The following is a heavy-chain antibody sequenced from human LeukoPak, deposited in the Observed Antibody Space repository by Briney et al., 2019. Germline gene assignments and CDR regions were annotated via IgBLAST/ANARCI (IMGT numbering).Heavy chain of an antibody. D-gene: IGHD3-10*01. V-gene: IGHV3-53*01. CDR3: ARAKPKNMVRGLIMRRESRYYFDY. J-gene: IGHJ4*02. CDR2: IYSGGST. CDR1: GFTFRSYS. Sequence: PGGSLRLSCAASGFTFRSYSMNWVRQAPGKGLEWVSVIYSGGSTYYADSVKGRFTISRDNSKSTLYIQMNSLRAEDTAVYYCARAKPKNMVRGLIMRRESRYYFDYWGQGTLVTVSS.